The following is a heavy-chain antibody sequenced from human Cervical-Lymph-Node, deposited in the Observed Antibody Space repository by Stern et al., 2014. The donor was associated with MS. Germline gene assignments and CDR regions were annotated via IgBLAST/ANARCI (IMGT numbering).Heavy chain of an antibody. D-gene: IGHD6-19*01. Sequence: QVQLMQSGGGLVKPGGSLRLSCAASGFTFSDYYMSWIRQAPGKGLEGVSYISSSSSYTNYADSVKGRFTISRDNAKNSLYLQMNSLRAEDTAVYYCARDRGSGWSYFDYWGHGTLVTVSS. CDR2: ISSSSSYT. CDR3: ARDRGSGWSYFDY. CDR1: GFTFSDYY. J-gene: IGHJ4*01. V-gene: IGHV3-11*06.